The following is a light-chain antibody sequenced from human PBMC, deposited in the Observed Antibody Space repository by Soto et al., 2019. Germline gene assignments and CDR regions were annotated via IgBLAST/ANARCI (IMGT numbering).Light chain of an antibody. J-gene: IGKJ4*01. CDR2: DAS. CDR1: QSVSSN. CDR3: QQYNKWPLT. V-gene: IGKV3-15*01. Sequence: EIVMTQSPATLSVSPGERATLSCRASQSVSSNLAWYQQKPGQAPRLLIYDASTRAADVPARFSGSGSGTDXTXTISXXQSEDFAFYYCQQYNKWPLTFGGGTKVEIK.